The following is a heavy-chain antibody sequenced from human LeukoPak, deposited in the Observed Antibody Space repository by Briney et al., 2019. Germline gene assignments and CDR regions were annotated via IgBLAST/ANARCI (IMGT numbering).Heavy chain of an antibody. D-gene: IGHD2-2*02. V-gene: IGHV3-30*19. CDR1: GFTFSSYG. Sequence: GGSLRLSCAASGFTFSSYGMHWVRQAPGKGLEWVAVISYDGSNKYYADSVKGRFTISRDNSKNTLYLQMNSLRAEDTAVYYCARGGIVVVPAAIPEYNWFDPWGQGTLVTVSS. CDR3: ARGGIVVVPAAIPEYNWFDP. CDR2: ISYDGSNK. J-gene: IGHJ5*02.